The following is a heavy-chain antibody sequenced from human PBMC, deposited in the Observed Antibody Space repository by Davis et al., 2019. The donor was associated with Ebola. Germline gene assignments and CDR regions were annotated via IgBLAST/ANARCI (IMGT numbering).Heavy chain of an antibody. CDR3: ARTARLLDY. J-gene: IGHJ4*02. CDR1: GFTFSGYY. D-gene: IGHD1-26*01. Sequence: PGGSLRPSCATSGFTFSGYYMSWIRQAPGKGLEWVSDISDSGSIMQYADSVKGRFTISRDNAKKSLYLQLNSLRPEDTAVYYCARTARLLDYWGRGALVTVSS. CDR2: ISDSGSIM. V-gene: IGHV3-11*01.